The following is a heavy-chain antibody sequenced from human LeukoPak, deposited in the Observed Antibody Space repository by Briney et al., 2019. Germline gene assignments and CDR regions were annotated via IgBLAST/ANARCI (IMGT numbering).Heavy chain of an antibody. CDR3: AKDRIAAAGYFDY. V-gene: IGHV3-30*18. J-gene: IGHJ4*02. CDR1: GFTFNNYG. Sequence: GGSLRLSCAASGFTFNNYGMHWVRQAPGKGLEWVAVISYDGSNKYYADSVKGRFTISRDNSKNTLYLQMNSLRAEDTAVYYCAKDRIAAAGYFDYWGQGTLVTVSS. D-gene: IGHD6-13*01. CDR2: ISYDGSNK.